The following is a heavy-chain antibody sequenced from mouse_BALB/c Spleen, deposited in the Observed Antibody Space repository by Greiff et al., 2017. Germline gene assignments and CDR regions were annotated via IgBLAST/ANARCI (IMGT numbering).Heavy chain of an antibody. CDR2: ISNGGGST. CDR1: GFTFSSYT. Sequence: EVHLVESGGGLVQPGGSLKLSCAASGFTFSSYTMSWVRQTPEKRLGWVAYISNGGGSTYYPDTVKGRFTISRDNAKNTLYLQMSSLKTEDTAMYYCARSITTVVARGFDYWGQGTTLTVSA. J-gene: IGHJ2*01. V-gene: IGHV5-12-2*01. CDR3: ARSITTVVARGFDY. D-gene: IGHD1-1*01.